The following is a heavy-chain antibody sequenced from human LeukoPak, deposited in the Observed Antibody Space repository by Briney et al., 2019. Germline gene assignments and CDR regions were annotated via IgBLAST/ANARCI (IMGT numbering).Heavy chain of an antibody. CDR1: GGSISSYY. Sequence: PSETLSLTCTVSGGSISSYYWSWVRQPAGEGLGWIGRIYTSGNTNYNTSLTGRVTMSVDTSKPQFPLKLNSVTAAHTAGYYCAGEGFGYCSSTSCYSLFDYWGQGTLVTVSS. J-gene: IGHJ4*02. CDR2: IYTSGNT. CDR3: AGEGFGYCSSTSCYSLFDY. V-gene: IGHV4-4*07. D-gene: IGHD2-2*02.